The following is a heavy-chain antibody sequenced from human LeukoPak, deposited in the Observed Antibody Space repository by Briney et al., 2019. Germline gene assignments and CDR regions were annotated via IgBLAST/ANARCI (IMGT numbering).Heavy chain of an antibody. CDR1: GFTFGDYA. CDR3: FMVVMV. D-gene: IGHD3-22*01. J-gene: IGHJ4*02. CDR2: IKSKTDGGTT. V-gene: IGHV3-15*01. Sequence: GGSLRLSCTASGFTFGDYAMSWVRQAPGKGLEWVGRIKSKTDGGTTDYAAPVKGRFSISRDDSKNTLYLQMNSLKTEDTAVYYCFMVVMVWGQGTLVTVSS.